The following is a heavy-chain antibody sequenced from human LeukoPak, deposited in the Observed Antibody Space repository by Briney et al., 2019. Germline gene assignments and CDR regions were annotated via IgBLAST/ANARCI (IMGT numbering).Heavy chain of an antibody. D-gene: IGHD3-3*01. CDR2: ISWNSGSI. Sequence: GRSLRLSCAASGFTFDDYAMHWVRQAPGKGLEWVSGISWNSGSIGYADSVKGRFTISRDNAKNSLYLQMNSLRAEDTALYYCAKDISSDKEKLGHNHYYGMDVWGQGTTVTVSS. J-gene: IGHJ6*02. CDR1: GFTFDDYA. V-gene: IGHV3-9*01. CDR3: AKDISSDKEKLGHNHYYGMDV.